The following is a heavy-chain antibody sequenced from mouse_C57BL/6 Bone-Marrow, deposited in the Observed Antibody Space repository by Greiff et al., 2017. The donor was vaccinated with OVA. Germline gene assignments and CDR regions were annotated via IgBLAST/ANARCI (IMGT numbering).Heavy chain of an antibody. CDR1: GYTFTDYY. CDR3: AKDYYGSSYGYFDV. V-gene: IGHV1-76*01. D-gene: IGHD1-1*01. CDR2: IYPGSGNT. J-gene: IGHJ1*03. Sequence: VQLVESGAELVRPGASVKLSCKASGYTFTDYYINWVKQRPGQGLEWIARIYPGSGNTYYNEKFKGKATLTAEKSSSTAYMQLSSLTSEDSAVYFCAKDYYGSSYGYFDVWGTGTTVTVSS.